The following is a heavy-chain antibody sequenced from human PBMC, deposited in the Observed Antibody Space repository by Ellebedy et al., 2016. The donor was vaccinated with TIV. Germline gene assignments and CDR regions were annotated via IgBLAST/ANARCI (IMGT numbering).Heavy chain of an antibody. CDR2: INPSGGST. CDR3: ARGYSSHFYGFDK. Sequence: AASVKVSCKASGYTFTSYYIHWVRQAPGQGLEWMGRINPSGGSTIYAQRFQGRLTTPRDTSTSTVYLELSSLRSDDTAVYYCARGYSSHFYGFDKWGQGTLVTVSS. J-gene: IGHJ4*02. CDR1: GYTFTSYY. V-gene: IGHV1-46*01. D-gene: IGHD6-13*01.